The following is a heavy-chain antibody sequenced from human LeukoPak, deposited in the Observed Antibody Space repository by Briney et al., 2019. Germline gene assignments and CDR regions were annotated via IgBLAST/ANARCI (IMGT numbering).Heavy chain of an antibody. J-gene: IGHJ6*03. CDR2: INPNSGGT. CDR3: ARGSGFQYRGITTNYYMDV. Sequence: ASVKVSCKASGYTFTGYYMHWVRQAPGQGLEWMGWINPNSGGTNYAQKFQGSVIMTRDTSIRTAYIELSRLKYDDTAVYYCARGSGFQYRGITTNYYMDVWGKGTTVTVSS. D-gene: IGHD3-22*01. CDR1: GYTFTGYY. V-gene: IGHV1-2*02.